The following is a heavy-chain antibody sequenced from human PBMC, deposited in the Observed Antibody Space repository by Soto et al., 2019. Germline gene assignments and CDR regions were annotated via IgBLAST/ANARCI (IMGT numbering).Heavy chain of an antibody. Sequence: SETLSLTCTVSGFSIGSGDYYWSWIRQPPGKGLEWIGYIYYSGSTYHNPSLKSRIITSLDTSKNQFCLKLTSVTAADTAVYYCARGRYCSSTNCLFDYWGPGTLVTVSS. CDR3: ARGRYCSSTNCLFDY. D-gene: IGHD2-2*01. CDR1: GFSIGSGDYY. CDR2: IYYSGST. J-gene: IGHJ4*02. V-gene: IGHV4-30-4*01.